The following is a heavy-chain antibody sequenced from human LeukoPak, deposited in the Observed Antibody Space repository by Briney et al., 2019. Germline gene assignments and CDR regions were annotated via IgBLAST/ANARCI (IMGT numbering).Heavy chain of an antibody. D-gene: IGHD6-19*01. J-gene: IGHJ3*02. CDR1: GFTFSNAW. CDR2: IKSKTDGGTT. V-gene: IGHV3-15*01. Sequence: GGSLRLSCAASGFTFSNAWMSWVCQAPGKGLEWVGRIKSKTDGGTTDYAAPVKGRFTISRDDSKNTLYLQMNSLKTEDTAVYYCTTEADHDAFDIWGQGTMVTVSS. CDR3: TTEADHDAFDI.